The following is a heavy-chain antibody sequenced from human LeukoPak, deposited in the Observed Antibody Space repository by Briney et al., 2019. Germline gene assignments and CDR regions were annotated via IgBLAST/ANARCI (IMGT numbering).Heavy chain of an antibody. V-gene: IGHV3-23*01. Sequence: GESLRLSCAASGFTFSSYAMSWVRQAPGKGLEWVSTISGSGGNTYYADSVKGRFTISRDNSKNTLYLQMNSLRAEDTAVCYCAKAGGSGWYEGYYFDYWGQGTLVTVSS. CDR1: GFTFSSYA. D-gene: IGHD6-19*01. J-gene: IGHJ4*02. CDR2: ISGSGGNT. CDR3: AKAGGSGWYEGYYFDY.